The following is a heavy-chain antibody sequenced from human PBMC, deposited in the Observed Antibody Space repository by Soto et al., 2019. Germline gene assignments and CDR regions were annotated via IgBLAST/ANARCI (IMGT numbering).Heavy chain of an antibody. J-gene: IGHJ6*02. CDR1: RFTFSNYA. Sequence: GGSLRLSCAASRFTFSNYAMSWVRQAPGKGLEWVSGISSTGGSTYYADSVKGRFTISRDNSKNTLDLQMSSLRAEDTAIYYCARAHDYDFWSGSLCYGMDVWGQGTTVTVSS. V-gene: IGHV3-23*01. CDR3: ARAHDYDFWSGSLCYGMDV. CDR2: ISSTGGST. D-gene: IGHD3-3*01.